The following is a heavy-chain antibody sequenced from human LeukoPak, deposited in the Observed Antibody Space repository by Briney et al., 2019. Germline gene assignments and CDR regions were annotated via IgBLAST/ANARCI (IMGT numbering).Heavy chain of an antibody. V-gene: IGHV3-23*01. D-gene: IGHD3-10*01. J-gene: IGHJ4*02. Sequence: GGSLRLSCVASGITFSNYAMSWVRQAPGKGLEWVSGISDSGSSTYYADSVKGRFTISRDNSKNTLYLQMNSLRAEDTAVYYCAKHYYRSGGYYNVDYWGQGTLVTVSS. CDR1: GITFSNYA. CDR3: AKHYYRSGGYYNVDY. CDR2: ISDSGSST.